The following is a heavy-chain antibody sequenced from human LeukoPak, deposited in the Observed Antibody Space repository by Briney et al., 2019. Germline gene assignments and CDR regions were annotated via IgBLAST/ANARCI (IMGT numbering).Heavy chain of an antibody. D-gene: IGHD1-7*01. V-gene: IGHV3-21*01. Sequence: GGSPRLSCEASGFNFNTYSMAWVRHAPGKGLEWVSIISRASESIFYADSVKGRFTISRDNAKNSLYLQMNGLRAEDTAAYYCARGATDTTRWFDPWGQGTLVTVSS. J-gene: IGHJ5*02. CDR1: GFNFNTYS. CDR2: ISRASESI. CDR3: ARGATDTTRWFDP.